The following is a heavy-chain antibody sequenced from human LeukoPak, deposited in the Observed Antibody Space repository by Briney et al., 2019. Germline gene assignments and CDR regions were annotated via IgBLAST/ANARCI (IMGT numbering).Heavy chain of an antibody. CDR2: IKEDGSET. CDR1: EFTFSNHW. CDR3: ARYGYNYNLDN. Sequence: GGSLRLSCAASEFTFSNHWMSWVRQAPGRGLEWVANIKEDGSETYYVDSVRGRFTIFRDNVKSSLYLEMNSLRAEDTAVYYCARYGYNYNLDNWGQGTLVTVSS. J-gene: IGHJ4*02. V-gene: IGHV3-7*01. D-gene: IGHD5-24*01.